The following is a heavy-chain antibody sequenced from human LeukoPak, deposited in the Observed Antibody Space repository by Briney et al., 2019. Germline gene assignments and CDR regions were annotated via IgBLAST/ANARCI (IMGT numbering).Heavy chain of an antibody. D-gene: IGHD6-19*01. J-gene: IGHJ4*02. CDR1: GYTFTSYG. CDR2: ISAYNGNT. V-gene: IGHV1-18*01. CDR3: ARVRGMEGYSSGWRPKRSYFDY. Sequence: ASVKVSCKASGYTFTSYGISWVRQAPGQGLEWMGWISAYNGNTNYAQKLQGRVTMTTDTSTSTAYMELRSLRSDDTAVYYCARVRGMEGYSSGWRPKRSYFDYWGQGTLVTVSS.